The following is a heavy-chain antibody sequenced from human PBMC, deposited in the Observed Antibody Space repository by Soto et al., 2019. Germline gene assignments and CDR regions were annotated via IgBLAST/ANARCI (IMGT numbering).Heavy chain of an antibody. Sequence: PSETLSLTCAVYGGSFSGYYWSWIRQPPGKGLEWIGEINHSGSTNYNPSLKSRVTISVDTSKNQFSLKLSSVTAADTAVYYCARGITMVRDRRPGYYYYYMDVWGEGTTVTVSS. D-gene: IGHD3-10*01. J-gene: IGHJ6*03. V-gene: IGHV4-34*01. CDR3: ARGITMVRDRRPGYYYYYMDV. CDR2: INHSGST. CDR1: GGSFSGYY.